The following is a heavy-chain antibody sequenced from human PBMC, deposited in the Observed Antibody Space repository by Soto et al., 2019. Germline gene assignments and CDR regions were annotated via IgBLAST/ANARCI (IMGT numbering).Heavy chain of an antibody. J-gene: IGHJ4*02. CDR3: ASGDEVVTASALDY. Sequence: SVKVSCKASGGTFSSYAISWVRQAPGQGLEWMGGIIPIFGTANYAQRFQGRVTITADESTSTAYMELSSLRSEDTAVYYCASGDEVVTASALDYWGQGTLVTVSS. V-gene: IGHV1-69*13. D-gene: IGHD2-21*02. CDR1: GGTFSSYA. CDR2: IIPIFGTA.